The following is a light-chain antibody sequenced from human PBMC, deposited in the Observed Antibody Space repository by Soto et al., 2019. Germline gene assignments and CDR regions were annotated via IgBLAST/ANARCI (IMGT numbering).Light chain of an antibody. CDR1: QSVSSIY. CDR2: GAS. CDR3: QQYDTSPRT. J-gene: IGKJ1*01. V-gene: IGKV3-20*01. Sequence: EIVLTQSPGTLSLSPGERATLSCRASQSVSSIYLAWFQQKPGQAPRLLIYGASSRATGIPDRFSGSGSGTDFTLTISRLEPEDFAVYSCQQYDTSPRTFGQGTKVEVK.